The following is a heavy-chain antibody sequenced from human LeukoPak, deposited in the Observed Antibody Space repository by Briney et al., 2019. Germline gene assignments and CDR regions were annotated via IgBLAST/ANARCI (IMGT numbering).Heavy chain of an antibody. CDR1: GFTFSNYL. D-gene: IGHD2-2*01. V-gene: IGHV3-74*01. Sequence: PGGSLRLSCAASGFTFSNYLMHWIRQAPGKGLAWVSRITSDGSSTHYADSVKGRFTISRDNAKNTLYLQMNSLTAEDTAVYYCVSLGYCSTSSCQPWGQGTLVTVSS. CDR2: ITSDGSST. CDR3: VSLGYCSTSSCQP. J-gene: IGHJ4*02.